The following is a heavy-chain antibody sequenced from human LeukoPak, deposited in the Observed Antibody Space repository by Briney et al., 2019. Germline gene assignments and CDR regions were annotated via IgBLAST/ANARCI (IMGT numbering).Heavy chain of an antibody. J-gene: IGHJ4*02. CDR3: AKGLVNTIMTYFDS. D-gene: IGHD3-10*01. Sequence: PGGSLRLSCAASGFTFSTYGMHRVRQAPGKGLEWVAVISYDGNNKYYADSVKGRFTISRDDSKNTLYLQMNSLRAEDTAVYYCAKGLVNTIMTYFDSWGQGTLVTVSP. CDR2: ISYDGNNK. V-gene: IGHV3-30*18. CDR1: GFTFSTYG.